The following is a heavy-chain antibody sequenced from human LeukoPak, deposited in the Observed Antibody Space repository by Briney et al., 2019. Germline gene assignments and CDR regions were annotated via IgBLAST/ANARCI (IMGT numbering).Heavy chain of an antibody. CDR3: ARGIDSTYHRVFDY. D-gene: IGHD1-1*01. CDR1: GGSISSYY. CDR2: IYTSGST. Sequence: SETLSLTCTASGGSISSYYWSWIRQPAGKGLEWIGRIYTSGSTNYNPSLKSRVTMSVDTSKNQFPLKLSSVTAADTAVYYCARGIDSTYHRVFDYWGQGTLVTVSS. V-gene: IGHV4-4*07. J-gene: IGHJ4*02.